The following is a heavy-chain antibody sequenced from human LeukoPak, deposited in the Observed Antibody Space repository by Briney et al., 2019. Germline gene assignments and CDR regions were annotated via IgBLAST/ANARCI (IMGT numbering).Heavy chain of an antibody. CDR1: RFIFSNYW. CDR2: INQDGSKE. J-gene: IGHJ4*02. V-gene: IGHV3-7*01. D-gene: IGHD5-12*01. CDR3: VRDGGVSGYDLLDY. Sequence: GGSLRLSCTASRFIFSNYWMTWVRQAPGKGLEWVAQINQDGSKEYYIDSVKARFSISRDNARNSLSLQMNSLRAEDTAVYYCVRDGGVSGYDLLDYWGQGTLVTVSS.